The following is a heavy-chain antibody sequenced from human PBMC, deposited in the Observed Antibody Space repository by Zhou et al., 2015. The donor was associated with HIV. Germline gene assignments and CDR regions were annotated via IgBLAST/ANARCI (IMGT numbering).Heavy chain of an antibody. CDR2: IHYRYLNM. V-gene: IGHV3-11*01. CDR1: GFTFSDHW. D-gene: IGHD4-17*01. Sequence: QVQLVESGGGLVKPGGSLRLSCTASGFTFSDHWMGWIRQAPGKGLEWLSHIHYRYLNMFYADSVKGRFTISRDNAKNSLILQMDNLRAEDTALYFCVRGPSYGSRPDYFDYWGPDFWSLSP. CDR3: VRGPSYGSRPDYFDY. J-gene: IGHJ4*01.